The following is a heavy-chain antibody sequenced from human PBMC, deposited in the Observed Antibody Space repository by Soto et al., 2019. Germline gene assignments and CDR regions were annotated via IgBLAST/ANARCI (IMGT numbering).Heavy chain of an antibody. CDR2: IKQDGSEK. Sequence: GGSLRLSCAASGFTFSSYWMSWVRQAPGKGLEWVANIKQDGSEKYYVDSVKGRFTISRDNAKNSLYLQMNSLRAEDTAVYYCASFYSSSSSDYFDYWGQGTLVTVSS. CDR1: GFTFSSYW. D-gene: IGHD6-6*01. CDR3: ASFYSSSSSDYFDY. V-gene: IGHV3-7*01. J-gene: IGHJ4*02.